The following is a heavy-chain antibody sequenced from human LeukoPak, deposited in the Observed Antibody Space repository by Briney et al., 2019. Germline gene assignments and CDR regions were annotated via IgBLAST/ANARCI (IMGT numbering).Heavy chain of an antibody. D-gene: IGHD2-21*02. CDR3: ARDISHCGGGCFSYYFDY. J-gene: IGHJ4*02. V-gene: IGHV1-69*04. CDR2: SIPILGIA. CDR1: GGTFSTYA. Sequence: SVKVSCKASGGTFSTYALSWVRQAPGQGLEWMGRSIPILGIANYAQKFQGRVTITADKSTNTAYMELSSLRSEGTAMYYCARDISHCGGGCFSYYFDYWGQGTMVTVSS.